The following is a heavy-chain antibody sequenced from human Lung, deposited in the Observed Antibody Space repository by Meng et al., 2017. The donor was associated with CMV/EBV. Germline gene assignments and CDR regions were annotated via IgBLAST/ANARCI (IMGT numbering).Heavy chain of an antibody. J-gene: IGHJ6*02. D-gene: IGHD3-3*01. V-gene: IGHV1-69*13. CDR3: ARERQGFGYYYGMDV. CDR1: GCTFSSNP. Sequence: SVNVSXKVYGCTFSSNPISWVRQAPGQGLEWMGGIIPVFGTPNYGQKFQGRVTITSDESTSTAYMELSSLRSNDTAIYYCARERQGFGYYYGMDVWGQGTAVTVSS. CDR2: IIPVFGTP.